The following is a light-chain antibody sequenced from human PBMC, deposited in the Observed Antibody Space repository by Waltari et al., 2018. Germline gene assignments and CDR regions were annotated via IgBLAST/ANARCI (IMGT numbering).Light chain of an antibody. J-gene: IGLJ2*01. Sequence: SSELTQDPAVSVALGQTVRITCHGDILRPFYANWCRQKPGQAPELVIYGKNNPPSGIPDRFSASSSGTTTSLTITGAQAEDEADYYCSSRDISGDVVFGGGTELTVL. CDR2: GKN. V-gene: IGLV3-19*01. CDR1: ILRPFY. CDR3: SSRDISGDVV.